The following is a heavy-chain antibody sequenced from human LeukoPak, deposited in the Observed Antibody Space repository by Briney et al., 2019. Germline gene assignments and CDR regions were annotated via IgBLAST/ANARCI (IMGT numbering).Heavy chain of an antibody. CDR2: MYHSGST. J-gene: IGHJ6*04. CDR3: ARETSGYYGSGSYFGENYYYYYGMDV. Sequence: SETLSLTCAVSGGSISSSNWWSWVRQPPGKGLEWIGEMYHSGSTNYNPSLMSRVSISLGNFQNQFSLKLSSVTAVDTAVYYCARETSGYYGSGSYFGENYYYYYGMDVWGKGTTVTVYS. V-gene: IGHV4-4*02. CDR1: GGSISSSNW. D-gene: IGHD3-10*01.